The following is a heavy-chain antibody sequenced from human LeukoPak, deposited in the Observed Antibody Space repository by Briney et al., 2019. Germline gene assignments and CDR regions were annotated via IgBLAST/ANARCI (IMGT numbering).Heavy chain of an antibody. V-gene: IGHV1-2*02. CDR2: INSDTGGA. CDR1: GYTFTGYY. CDR3: ARDTITVTTPYFDY. D-gene: IGHD4-17*01. J-gene: IGHJ4*02. Sequence: GASVKVSCKASGYTFTGYYIHWVRQAPGQGLEWMGWINSDTGGANYAQKFQDRVTMTRDTSTSTAYMELSSLRPDDTAFYYCARDTITVTTPYFDYWGQGTLVTVPS.